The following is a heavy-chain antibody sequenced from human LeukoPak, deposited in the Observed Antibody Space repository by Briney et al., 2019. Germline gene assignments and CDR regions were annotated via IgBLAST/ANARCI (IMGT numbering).Heavy chain of an antibody. CDR1: GFTFSSYA. J-gene: IGHJ3*02. CDR3: AKTYYYDSSGHDAFDI. CDR2: ISGSGGST. V-gene: IGHV3-23*01. D-gene: IGHD3-22*01. Sequence: AGGSLRLSCAASGFTFSSYAMSWVRQAPGKGLEWVSAISGSGGSTYYADSVKGRFTISRDNSKNTLYLLMNSLRAEDTAVYYCAKTYYYDSSGHDAFDIWGQGTMVTVSS.